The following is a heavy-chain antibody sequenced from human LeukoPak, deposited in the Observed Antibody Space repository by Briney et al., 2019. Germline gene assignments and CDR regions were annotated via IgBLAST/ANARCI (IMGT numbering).Heavy chain of an antibody. D-gene: IGHD1-7*01. CDR1: GYTFTSYG. CDR3: ARDWDNWNYFAGPDY. CDR2: ISAYNGNT. J-gene: IGHJ4*02. Sequence: ASVKVSCKASGYTFTSYGISWVRQAPGQGLEWMGWISAYNGNTNYAQKLQGRVTMTTDTSTSTAYMELRSLRSDDTAVYYRARDWDNWNYFAGPDYWGQGTLVTVSS. V-gene: IGHV1-18*01.